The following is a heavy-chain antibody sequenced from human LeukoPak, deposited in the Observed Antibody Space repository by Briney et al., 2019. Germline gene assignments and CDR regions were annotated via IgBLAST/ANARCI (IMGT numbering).Heavy chain of an antibody. V-gene: IGHV3-53*05. CDR3: AKDLKGYCSSTSCYADAFDI. Sequence: GGSLRLSCAASGFTVSSNYMSWVRQAPGKGLEWVSVIYSGGSTYYADSVKGRFTISRDNSKNTLYLQMNSLRAEDTAVYYCAKDLKGYCSSTSCYADAFDIWGQGTMVTVSS. CDR2: IYSGGST. CDR1: GFTVSSNY. D-gene: IGHD2-2*01. J-gene: IGHJ3*02.